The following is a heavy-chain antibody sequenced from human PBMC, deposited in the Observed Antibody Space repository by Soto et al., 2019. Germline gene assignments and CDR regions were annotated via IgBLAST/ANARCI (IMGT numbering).Heavy chain of an antibody. CDR3: TKDRYCSSTSCYAGYY. CDR1: GFPFSSYA. Sequence: GGSLRLSCAASGFPFSSYAMSWVRQAPGKGLEWVSGISGSGGSTSVADSVKGRFTISRDNYKNTLNLQMNSLRAEDTAVYYCTKDRYCSSTSCYAGYYWGQGTLVTVSS. J-gene: IGHJ4*02. CDR2: ISGSGGST. V-gene: IGHV3-23*01. D-gene: IGHD2-2*01.